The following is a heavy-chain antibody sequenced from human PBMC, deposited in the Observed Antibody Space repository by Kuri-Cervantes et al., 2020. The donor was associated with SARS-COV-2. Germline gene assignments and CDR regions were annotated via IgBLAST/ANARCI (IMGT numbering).Heavy chain of an antibody. CDR3: ARGRRYSLPGGLDY. CDR1: GGSFSGYY. D-gene: IGHD3-9*01. V-gene: IGHV4-34*01. J-gene: IGHJ4*02. CDR2: INHSGST. Sequence: SCAVYGGSFSGYYWSWIRQPPGKGLEWIGKINHSGSTNYNPSLKSRVTISVDTSKNQFSLKLSSVTAADTAVYYCARGRRYSLPGGLDYWGQGTLVTVSS.